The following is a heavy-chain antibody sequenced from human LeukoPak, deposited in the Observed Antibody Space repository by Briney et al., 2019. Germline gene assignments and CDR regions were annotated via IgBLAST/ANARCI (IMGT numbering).Heavy chain of an antibody. D-gene: IGHD3/OR15-3a*01. CDR2: VYRSGST. CDR1: GGSISSYY. J-gene: IGHJ4*02. Sequence: SETLSLTCTVSGGSISSYYWSWIRQPPGKGLEWIGYVYRSGSTNYNPSLKSRVTISVDTSKNQFSLRLTSVTAADTAVYYCARQTGSGLFILPGGQGTLVTVSS. CDR3: ARQTGSGLFILP. V-gene: IGHV4-59*08.